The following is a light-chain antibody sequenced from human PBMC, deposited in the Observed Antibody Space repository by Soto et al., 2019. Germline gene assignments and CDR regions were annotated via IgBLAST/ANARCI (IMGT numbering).Light chain of an antibody. Sequence: QSVLTQPASVSGSPGQSITISCTGTSNYNFVSWYQQHPGKAPKLVIYEVSERPSGVSNRFSGSKSGNTASLTIFGLQAGDEADYYCCSYPGSSILYVFGTGTKVTVL. CDR3: CSYPGSSILYV. J-gene: IGLJ1*01. V-gene: IGLV2-23*02. CDR2: EVS. CDR1: SNYNF.